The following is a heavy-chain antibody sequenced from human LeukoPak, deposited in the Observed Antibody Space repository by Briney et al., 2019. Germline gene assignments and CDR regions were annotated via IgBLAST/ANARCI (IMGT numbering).Heavy chain of an antibody. V-gene: IGHV3-48*03. CDR1: GFTFSSYE. Sequence: GGSLRLSCAASGFTFSSYEMKWVRQAPGKGLECVSYIRSSGSTIYYADSVKGRFTISRDNAKTSMYLQMNHLRAEDTAVYYCARDLGYCSGDVCYPAWFAPWGQGTLVTVSS. D-gene: IGHD2-15*01. CDR2: IRSSGSTI. J-gene: IGHJ5*02. CDR3: ARDLGYCSGDVCYPAWFAP.